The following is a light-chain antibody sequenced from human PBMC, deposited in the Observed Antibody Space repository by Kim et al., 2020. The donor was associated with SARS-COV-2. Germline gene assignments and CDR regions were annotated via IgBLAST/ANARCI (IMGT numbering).Light chain of an antibody. CDR3: AAWDDSLNGVV. J-gene: IGLJ2*01. CDR1: SSNIGSNT. CDR2: SNN. V-gene: IGLV1-44*01. Sequence: GQRVTIACSGSSSNIGSNTGNWYRQLPGTAPKLLIYSNNQRPSGFPDRFSGSKSGTSASLAISGLQSEDEADYYCAAWDDSLNGVVFGGGTQLTVL.